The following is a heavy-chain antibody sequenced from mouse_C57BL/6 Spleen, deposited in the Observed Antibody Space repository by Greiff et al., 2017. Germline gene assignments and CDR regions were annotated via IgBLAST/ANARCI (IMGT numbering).Heavy chain of an antibody. V-gene: IGHV5-4*01. CDR2: ISDGGSYT. CDR1: GFTFSSYA. D-gene: IGHD1-1*01. CDR3: ARDRDYYGSSSGGAMDY. Sequence: EVMLVESGGGLVKPGGSLKLSCAASGFTFSSYAMSWVRQTPEKRLEWVATISDGGSYTYYPDNVKGRSTISRDNAKNNLYLQMSHLKSEDTAMYYCARDRDYYGSSSGGAMDYWGQGTSVTVSS. J-gene: IGHJ4*01.